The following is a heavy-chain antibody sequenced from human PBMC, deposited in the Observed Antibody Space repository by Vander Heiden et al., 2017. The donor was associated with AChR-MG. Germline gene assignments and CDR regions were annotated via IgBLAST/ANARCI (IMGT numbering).Heavy chain of an antibody. V-gene: IGHV4-39*02. CDR2: IYYSGST. J-gene: IGHJ4*02. CDR3: ARDLGDYGDNTSNY. Sequence: LQLQESGPGLVKPSETLSLTCTVSGGSIRGSGYYWGWIRHPPGKGLEWIGSIYYSGSTYYNPSLKRRVTIPVDTSKNQFSLKLSSVTAADTAVYYCARDLGDYGDNTSNYWGQGTLVTVSS. CDR1: GGSIRGSGYY. D-gene: IGHD4-17*01.